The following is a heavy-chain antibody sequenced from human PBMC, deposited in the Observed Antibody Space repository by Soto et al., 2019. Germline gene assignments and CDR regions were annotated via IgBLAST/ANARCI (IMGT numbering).Heavy chain of an antibody. Sequence: SQTLSLTCAISGDSVSSNSAAWNWIRQSPSRGLEWLGRTYYRSKWYNDYAVSVKSRITINPDTSKNQFSLQLNSVTPEDTAVYYCAREVSQQLVPYYYYCGMDVWGQGTTVTVS. V-gene: IGHV6-1*01. D-gene: IGHD6-13*01. J-gene: IGHJ6*02. CDR2: TYYRSKWYN. CDR1: GDSVSSNSAA. CDR3: AREVSQQLVPYYYYCGMDV.